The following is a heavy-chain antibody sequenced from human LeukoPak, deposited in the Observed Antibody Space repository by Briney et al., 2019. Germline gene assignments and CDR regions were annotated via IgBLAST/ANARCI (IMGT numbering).Heavy chain of an antibody. J-gene: IGHJ4*02. CDR3: ARDRSHCSGGSCFPLGDY. D-gene: IGHD2-15*01. CDR1: GFTLDEYG. CDR2: INWNGGST. V-gene: IGHV3-20*04. Sequence: GGSLRLSCAVSGFTLDEYGMSWVRQAPGKGLEWVSGINWNGGSTNYAASLKGRFTISRDNTKNSLYLQMNSLRAEDTALYYCARDRSHCSGGSCFPLGDYWGQGTLVTVSS.